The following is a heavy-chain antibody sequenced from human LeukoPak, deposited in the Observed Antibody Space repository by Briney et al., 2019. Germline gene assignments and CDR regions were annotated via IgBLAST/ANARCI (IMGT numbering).Heavy chain of an antibody. V-gene: IGHV3-21*01. D-gene: IGHD6-6*01. Sequence: PGGSLRLSCAASGFTFSSYSMNWVRQAPGKGLEWVSSISSSSSSYIYYADSVKGRFTISRDNAKNSLYLQMNSLRAEDTAVYYCARDFGVYSSSTENWFDPWGQGTLVTVSS. J-gene: IGHJ5*02. CDR1: GFTFSSYS. CDR2: ISSSSSSYI. CDR3: ARDFGVYSSSTENWFDP.